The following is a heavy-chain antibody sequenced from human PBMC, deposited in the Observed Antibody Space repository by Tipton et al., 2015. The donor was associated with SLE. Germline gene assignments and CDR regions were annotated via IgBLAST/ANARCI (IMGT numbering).Heavy chain of an antibody. V-gene: IGHV4-38-2*01. D-gene: IGHD4-23*01. CDR2: IYHSGST. CDR1: GYSISSGYY. CDR3: ARGRGGNSEGWFDP. J-gene: IGHJ5*02. Sequence: TLSLTCAVSGYSISSGYYWGWIRQPPGKGLEWIGSIYHSGSTYYHPSLKSRVTISVDTSKNQFSLKLSSVTAADTAVYYCARGRGGNSEGWFDPWGQGTLVTVPS.